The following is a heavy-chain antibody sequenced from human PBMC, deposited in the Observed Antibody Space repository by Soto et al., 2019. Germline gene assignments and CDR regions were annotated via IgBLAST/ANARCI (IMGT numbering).Heavy chain of an antibody. J-gene: IGHJ4*02. CDR3: TRLEDNWNYV. V-gene: IGHV3-73*01. CDR2: IRSKANSYAT. CDR1: GFTFSGSA. Sequence: GGALRLSFASSGFTFSGSAMHWVRQASGKGLEWVGRIRSKANSYATAYAASVKGRFTISRDDSKNTAYLQMNSLKTEDTAVYYCTRLEDNWNYVWGQGTLVTVSS. D-gene: IGHD1-7*01.